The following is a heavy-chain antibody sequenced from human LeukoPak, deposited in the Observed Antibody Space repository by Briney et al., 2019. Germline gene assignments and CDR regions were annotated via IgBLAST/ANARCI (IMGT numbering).Heavy chain of an antibody. CDR2: ISNDGNNK. J-gene: IGHJ4*02. V-gene: IGHV3-30-3*01. CDR3: ARDQGYTYGHSLDY. D-gene: IGHD5-18*01. CDR1: GFTYSSHN. Sequence: GGSLRLSCAASGFTYSSHNMDWVRHAPGKGLEWVALISNDGNNKYYADSVQGRFTISRVNSKNTLYLQMNSLRAEDTAVYYCARDQGYTYGHSLDYWGQGTLVTVSS.